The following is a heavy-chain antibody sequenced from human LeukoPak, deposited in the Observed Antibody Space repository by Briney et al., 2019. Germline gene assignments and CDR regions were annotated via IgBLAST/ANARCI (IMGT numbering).Heavy chain of an antibody. CDR1: GGTFSSYA. V-gene: IGHV1-69*04. CDR2: IIPILGIA. CDR3: ARDRYSGSYIGIDY. J-gene: IGHJ4*02. D-gene: IGHD1-26*01. Sequence: ASVKVSCKASGGTFSSYAISWVRQAPGQGLEWMGRIIPILGIANYAQKFQGRVTITADKSTSTAYMELSSLRSEDTDVYYCARDRYSGSYIGIDYWGQGTLVTVSS.